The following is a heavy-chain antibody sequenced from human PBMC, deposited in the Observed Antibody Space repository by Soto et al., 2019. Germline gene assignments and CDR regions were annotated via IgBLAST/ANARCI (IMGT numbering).Heavy chain of an antibody. CDR2: ISYSGNT. J-gene: IGHJ4*02. CDR3: ACLRGSRGSQIDS. D-gene: IGHD2-15*01. Sequence: PSETLSLTCTISGDSSSSYYWSWIRQPPGKGLEWIGYISYSGNTNYNPSLKSRVTISIDTSKNQFSLKVTSVTAADTAVYYCACLRGSRGSQIDSWGQGAQVTVSS. CDR1: GDSSSSYY. V-gene: IGHV4-59*01.